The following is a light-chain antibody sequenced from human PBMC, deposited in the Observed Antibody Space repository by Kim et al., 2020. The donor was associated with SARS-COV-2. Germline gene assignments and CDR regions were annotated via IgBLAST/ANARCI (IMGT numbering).Light chain of an antibody. CDR1: QGISNS. V-gene: IGKV1-27*01. CDR3: QKYNSAPCT. J-gene: IGKJ1*01. Sequence: DIQMAQSPCSLSASVGDRVTITCRASQGISNSLAWYRQKPGKVPMLLIYGASTLRSGVPSRFRGSGSGTDFTLTISSLQPEDAATYYCQKYNSAPCTFGQGTKVDIK. CDR2: GAS.